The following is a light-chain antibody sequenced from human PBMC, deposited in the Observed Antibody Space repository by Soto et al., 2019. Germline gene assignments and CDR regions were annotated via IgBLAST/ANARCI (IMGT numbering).Light chain of an antibody. V-gene: IGKV1-39*01. CDR3: QQSYSTLFT. CDR2: AAS. Sequence: DIPMTQSPSSLSASVGDRVTITCRASQTVIKYLNWYQQKPGRAPNLLIYAASRLQSGVPSRFSAGGSATEFTLTISSLQPEDFATDYCQQSYSTLFTFGPGTKVDIE. J-gene: IGKJ3*01. CDR1: QTVIKY.